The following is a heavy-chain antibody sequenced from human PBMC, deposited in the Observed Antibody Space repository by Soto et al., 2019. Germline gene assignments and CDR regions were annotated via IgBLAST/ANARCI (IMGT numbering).Heavy chain of an antibody. Sequence: QVQLVQSGAEVKKPGASVKVSCKASGYTFTSYYMHWVRQAPGQGLEWMGIINPSGGSTSYAQKFQGRVTMTRDTSTSTVYRELSSLRSEDTAVYYCARAWGGYYYGSGLFDPWGQGTLVTVSS. CDR2: INPSGGST. D-gene: IGHD3-10*01. CDR1: GYTFTSYY. CDR3: ARAWGGYYYGSGLFDP. J-gene: IGHJ5*02. V-gene: IGHV1-46*01.